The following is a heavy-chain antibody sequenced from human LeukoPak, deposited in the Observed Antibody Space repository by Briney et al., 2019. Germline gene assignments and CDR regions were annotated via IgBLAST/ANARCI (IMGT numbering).Heavy chain of an antibody. V-gene: IGHV4-39*01. CDR3: ARRVNHYYDSSGYYYPSGYFDY. CDR1: GGSTSSSSYY. Sequence: SETLSLTCTVSGGSTSSSSYYWGWIRQPPGKGLEWIGSIYYSGSPYYNPSLTSRVTISVDTSKNQFSLKLSSVTAADTAVYYCARRVNHYYDSSGYYYPSGYFDYWGQGTLVTVSS. D-gene: IGHD3-22*01. CDR2: IYYSGSP. J-gene: IGHJ4*02.